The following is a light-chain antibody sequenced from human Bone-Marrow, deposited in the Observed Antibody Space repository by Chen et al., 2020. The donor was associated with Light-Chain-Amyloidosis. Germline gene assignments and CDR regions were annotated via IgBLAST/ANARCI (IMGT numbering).Light chain of an antibody. V-gene: IGLV2-14*01. Sequence: SALTQPASVSGCPGQSNHISCTRPSSDVGGDNHVSWYQQHPDKAPKLMIYEITNRPSWGPDRFYGSKSDNTASLTISGLQTEDEADYFCSSYTITNTLVFGSGTRVTVL. CDR2: EIT. CDR1: SSDVGGDNH. J-gene: IGLJ1*01. CDR3: SSYTITNTLV.